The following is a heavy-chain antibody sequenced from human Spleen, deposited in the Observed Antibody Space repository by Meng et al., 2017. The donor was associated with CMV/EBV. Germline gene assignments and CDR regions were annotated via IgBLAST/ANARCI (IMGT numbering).Heavy chain of an antibody. CDR2: ISGSGGST. Sequence: GESLKISCRASGYTFSSYSMSWVRQAPGKGLEWVSSISGSGGSTYYADSVKGRFTISRGDSKNTLYLQMNSLRAEDTAIYYCARDWGYSSLDYWGQGTLVTVSS. CDR1: GYTFSSYS. CDR3: ARDWGYSSLDY. J-gene: IGHJ4*02. D-gene: IGHD6-13*01. V-gene: IGHV3-23*01.